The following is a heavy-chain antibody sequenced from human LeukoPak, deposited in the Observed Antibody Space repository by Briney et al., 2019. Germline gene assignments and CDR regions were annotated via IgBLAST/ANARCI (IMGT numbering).Heavy chain of an antibody. CDR2: ISGSGGST. V-gene: IGHV3-23*01. CDR3: AKDRDIVVVPAARPFDY. D-gene: IGHD2-2*01. J-gene: IGHJ4*02. CDR1: GFTFSSYA. Sequence: GGSLRLSCAASGFTFSSYAMSWVRQAPGKGLEWVSAISGSGGSTYYADSVKGRFTISRDNSKNTLYLQMNGLRAEDTAVYYCAKDRDIVVVPAARPFDYWGQGTLVTVSS.